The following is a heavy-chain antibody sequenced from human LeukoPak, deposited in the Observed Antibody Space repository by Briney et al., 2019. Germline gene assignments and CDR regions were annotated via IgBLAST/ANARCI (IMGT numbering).Heavy chain of an antibody. J-gene: IGHJ6*04. Sequence: GRSLRLSCAASGFTFSSYGMHWVRQAPGKGLEWVAVISYDGSNKYYADSVKGRCIICRDNSKNTLYLQMNSLRAEDTAVYYCAKEDKLWFGELVYYGMDVWGKGTTVTVSS. V-gene: IGHV3-30*18. CDR2: ISYDGSNK. D-gene: IGHD3-10*01. CDR1: GFTFSSYG. CDR3: AKEDKLWFGELVYYGMDV.